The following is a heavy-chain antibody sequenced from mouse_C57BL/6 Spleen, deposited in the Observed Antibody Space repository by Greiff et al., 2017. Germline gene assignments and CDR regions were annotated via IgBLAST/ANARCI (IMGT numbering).Heavy chain of an antibody. Sequence: VQLQQSGPELVKPGASVKISCKASGYAFSSSWMNWVKQRPGKGLEWIGRIYPGDGDTNYNGKFKGKATLTADKSSSTAYMQLSSLTSEDSAVYFCARSKPFDDWGQGTTLTVSS. D-gene: IGHD2-5*01. CDR1: GYAFSSSW. CDR3: ARSKPFDD. J-gene: IGHJ2*01. CDR2: IYPGDGDT. V-gene: IGHV1-82*01.